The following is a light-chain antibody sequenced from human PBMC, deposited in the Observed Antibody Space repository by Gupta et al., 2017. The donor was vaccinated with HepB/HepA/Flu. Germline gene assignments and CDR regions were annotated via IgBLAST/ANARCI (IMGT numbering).Light chain of an antibody. V-gene: IGKV3-11*01. J-gene: IGKJ3*01. CDR1: QSVGSL. CDR3: QQRSNWPPGVT. CDR2: DAS. Sequence: EIVLTQSPATLSLSPGQRATLSCRASQSVGSLLAWYQQKPGQVPRLLIYDASNRSTGIPPRFSASGSGTDFTLTISSLDPEDFAIYFCQQRSNWPPGVTFGPGTRVDIK.